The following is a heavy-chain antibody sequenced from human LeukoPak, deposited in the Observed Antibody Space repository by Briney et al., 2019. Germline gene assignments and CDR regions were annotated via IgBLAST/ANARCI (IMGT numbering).Heavy chain of an antibody. V-gene: IGHV4-4*02. CDR1: GGSISSNNW. CDR3: ARLVGATLFDY. J-gene: IGHJ4*02. D-gene: IGHD1-26*01. CDR2: IYHSGSP. Sequence: SGTLSLTCAVSGGSISSNNWWGWVRQPPGKGLEWIGEIYHSGSPNYNPSLKSRVTISVDKSRNHFSLNLSSVTAADTAVYYCARLVGATLFDYWGQGTLVTVSS.